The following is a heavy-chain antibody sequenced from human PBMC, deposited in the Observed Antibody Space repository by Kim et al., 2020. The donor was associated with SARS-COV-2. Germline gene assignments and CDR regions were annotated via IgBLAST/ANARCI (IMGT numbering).Heavy chain of an antibody. CDR3: AKDRTYCSSTSCRHHDAFDI. CDR1: GFTFSSYA. J-gene: IGHJ3*02. D-gene: IGHD2-2*01. CDR2: ISGSGGST. V-gene: IGHV3-23*01. Sequence: GGSLRLSCAASGFTFSSYAMSWVRQAPGKGLEWVSAISGSGGSTYYADSGKGRFTISRDNSKNTLYLQMNSMRAEDTAVYYCAKDRTYCSSTSCRHHDAFDIWGQGTMDTVSS.